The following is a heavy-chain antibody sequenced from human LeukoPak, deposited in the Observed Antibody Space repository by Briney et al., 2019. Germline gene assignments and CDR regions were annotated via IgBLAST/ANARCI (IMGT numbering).Heavy chain of an antibody. D-gene: IGHD3-10*01. CDR2: INHSGST. V-gene: IGHV4-34*01. CDR3: ARHLRFAQFDY. Sequence: SETLSLTCAVYGGSFSGYYWSWIRQPPGKGLEWIGEINHSGSTNYNPSLKSRVTISVDTSKNQFSLKLSSVTAADTAVYYCARHLRFAQFDYWGQGTLVTVSS. CDR1: GGSFSGYY. J-gene: IGHJ4*02.